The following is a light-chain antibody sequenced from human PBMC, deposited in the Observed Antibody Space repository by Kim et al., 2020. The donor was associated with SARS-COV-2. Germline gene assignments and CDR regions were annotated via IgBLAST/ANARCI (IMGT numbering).Light chain of an antibody. V-gene: IGLV3-19*01. Sequence: AVEQKVRITCQGDSLRSYYASWYQQKPGQAPVLVIYGKNNRPSGIPDRFSGSSSGNTASLTITGAQAEDEADYYCNSRDSSGNHVVFGGGTQLTVL. J-gene: IGLJ2*01. CDR2: GKN. CDR3: NSRDSSGNHVV. CDR1: SLRSYY.